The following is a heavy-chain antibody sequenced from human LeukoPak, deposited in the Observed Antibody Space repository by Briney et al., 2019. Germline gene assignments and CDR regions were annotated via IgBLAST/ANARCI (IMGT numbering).Heavy chain of an antibody. CDR1: GFTFDDYA. CDR3: TLKAYYYYYMDV. V-gene: IGHV3-49*04. J-gene: IGHJ6*03. Sequence: GGSLRLSCAASGFTFDDYAMSWVRQAPGKGLEWVGFIRSKDYGGTTEYAASVKGRFTISRDDSKSNAYLQMNSLKTEDTAVYYCTLKAYYYYYMDVWGKGTTVTISS. CDR2: IRSKDYGGTT.